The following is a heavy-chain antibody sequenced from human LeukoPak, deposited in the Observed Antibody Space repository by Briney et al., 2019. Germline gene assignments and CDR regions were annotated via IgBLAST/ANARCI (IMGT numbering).Heavy chain of an antibody. D-gene: IGHD3-10*01. CDR2: IIPIFGTA. CDR3: ARGSYYGSGSYNYYYYYMDV. V-gene: IGHV1-69*13. Sequence: SVKVSCKASGGTFSSYAISWVRQAPGQGLEWMGGIIPIFGTANYAQKFQGRVTITADESTSTAYMELSSLGSEDTAVYYCARGSYYGSGSYNYYYYYMDVWGKGTTVTISS. J-gene: IGHJ6*03. CDR1: GGTFSSYA.